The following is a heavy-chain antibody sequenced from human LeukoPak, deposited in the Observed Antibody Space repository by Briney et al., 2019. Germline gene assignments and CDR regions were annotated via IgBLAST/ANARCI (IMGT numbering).Heavy chain of an antibody. CDR2: IKQDGSDK. J-gene: IGHJ6*03. V-gene: IGHV3-7*01. CDR3: VRGMDV. Sequence: GGSLRLSCAASGFTCNTYWMTWVRQAPGKGLEWVANIKQDGSDKRYVDSVKGRFTISRDNAKNSLYLQVNSLRAEDTAVYYCVRGMDVWGKGTTVTVSS. CDR1: GFTCNTYW.